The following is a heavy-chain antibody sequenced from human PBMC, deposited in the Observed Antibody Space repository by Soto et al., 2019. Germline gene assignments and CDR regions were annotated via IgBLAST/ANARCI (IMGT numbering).Heavy chain of an antibody. V-gene: IGHV3-23*01. CDR2: ISGGGTTT. J-gene: IGHJ4*02. Sequence: GGSLRLSCAASGFNFAKFAMNWVRQAPGQGLEWVSAISGGGTTTYYADSVKGRFTISRDNSRNTVHLQIDSLRAEDTAIYYCAKELEIVIMVHAASDSWGQGTPVTVSS. CDR1: GFNFAKFA. CDR3: AKELEIVIMVHAASDS. D-gene: IGHD2-8*01.